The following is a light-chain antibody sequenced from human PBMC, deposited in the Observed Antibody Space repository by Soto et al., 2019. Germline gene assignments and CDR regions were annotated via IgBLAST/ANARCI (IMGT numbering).Light chain of an antibody. V-gene: IGKV3-20*01. J-gene: IGKJ1*01. Sequence: IVLTQSPGTLSLSPGERATLSCRASQSVSNSYLAWYQQKPGQAPRLLIYDASSRATGISDRFSGSGSGTDFTLTISRLEPEDFAVYYCQHYVTSLTTFGQGTKVEVK. CDR3: QHYVTSLTT. CDR2: DAS. CDR1: QSVSNSY.